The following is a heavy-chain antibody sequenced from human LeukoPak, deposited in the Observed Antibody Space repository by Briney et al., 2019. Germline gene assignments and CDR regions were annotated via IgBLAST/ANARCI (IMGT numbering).Heavy chain of an antibody. Sequence: GGSLRLSCAASGFTFSSYWMSWVRQAPGKGLEWVANIKQDGSEKYYVDSVKGRFTISRDNAKNSLYLQMNSLRAEDTAVYYCARGSVAVLPLAAAGQDYWGQGTLVTVSS. J-gene: IGHJ4*02. D-gene: IGHD6-13*01. V-gene: IGHV3-7*01. CDR1: GFTFSSYW. CDR3: ARGSVAVLPLAAAGQDY. CDR2: IKQDGSEK.